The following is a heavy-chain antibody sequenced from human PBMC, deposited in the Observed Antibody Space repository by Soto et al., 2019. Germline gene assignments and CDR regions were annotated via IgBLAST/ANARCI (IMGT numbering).Heavy chain of an antibody. CDR3: ARVRARRSSSSLSVNWFDP. V-gene: IGHV4-39*01. CDR2: IYYSGST. CDR1: GGSISSSSYY. D-gene: IGHD6-6*01. Sequence: SETLSLTCTVSGGSISSSSYYWVWIRQPPGKGLEWIGSIYYSGSTYYNPSLKSRVTISVDTSKNQFSLKLSSVTAADTAVYYCARVRARRSSSSLSVNWFDPWGQGTLVTVSS. J-gene: IGHJ5*02.